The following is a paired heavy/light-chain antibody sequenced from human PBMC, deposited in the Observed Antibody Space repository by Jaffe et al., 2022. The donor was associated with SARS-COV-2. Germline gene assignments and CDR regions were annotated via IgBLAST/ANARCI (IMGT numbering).Light chain of an antibody. CDR2: NTN. Sequence: QTVVTQEPSFSVSPGGTVTLTCGFNSGSVSTRYYPSWYQQTPGQAPRTLIYNTNTRSSGIPDRFSGSILGSKAALTITGAQADDESDYYCMLYMGSGIWVFGGGTKLTV. V-gene: IGLV8-61*01. CDR3: MLYMGSGIWV. J-gene: IGLJ3*02. CDR1: SGSVSTRYY.
Heavy chain of an antibody. CDR1: GYSFSMYW. CDR2: IYPGDSDI. CDR3: ARQDGDGIYYYDS. J-gene: IGHJ4*02. D-gene: IGHD3-10*01. Sequence: EVQLVQSGAEMKKPGESLKISCECSGYSFSMYWIGWVRQMPGKGLEWMGVIYPGDSDIRYSPSFQGQVTISADKSITTVYLQWSSLKASDTAIYYCARQDGDGIYYYDSWGQGTLVAVSS. V-gene: IGHV5-51*01.